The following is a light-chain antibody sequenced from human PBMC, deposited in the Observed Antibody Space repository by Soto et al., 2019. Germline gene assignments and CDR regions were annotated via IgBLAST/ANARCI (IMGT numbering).Light chain of an antibody. CDR1: SSDVGAYNL. CDR2: EVS. J-gene: IGLJ2*01. Sequence: QSALTQPASVSGSPGQSITISCTGTSSDVGAYNLVSWYQQFPGKAPKLMIYEVSNRPSGVSDRFSGSKSGNTASLIISGLRPEDEAYYYCSSQTASATVLFGGGTKLTVL. CDR3: SSQTASATVL. V-gene: IGLV2-14*01.